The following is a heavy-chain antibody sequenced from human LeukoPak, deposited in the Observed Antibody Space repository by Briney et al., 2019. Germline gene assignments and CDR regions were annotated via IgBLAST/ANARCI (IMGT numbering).Heavy chain of an antibody. Sequence: SETLSLTCAVSGGSISSSNWWSWVRQPPGKGLEWIGEIYHSGSTNYNPSLKSRVTLSVDKSKNQFSLKLSSVTAADTAVYYCARAKGPAERPFDYWGQGTLVTVSS. J-gene: IGHJ4*02. CDR1: GGSISSSNW. CDR3: ARAKGPAERPFDY. V-gene: IGHV4-4*02. CDR2: IYHSGST.